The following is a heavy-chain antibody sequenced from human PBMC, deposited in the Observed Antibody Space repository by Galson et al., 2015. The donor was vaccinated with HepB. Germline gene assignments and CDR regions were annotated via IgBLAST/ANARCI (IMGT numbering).Heavy chain of an antibody. CDR1: GFSLSTSGMS. D-gene: IGHD6-13*01. CDR3: ARITRLGSSWYYGLDV. Sequence: PALVKPTQTLTLTCTFSGFSLSTSGMSVSWIRQPPGKALEWLALIDWDDDKYYSTSLKTRLTISKDTSKNQMVLTMTNMDPVDTATYYCARITRLGSSWYYGLDVWGQGTTVTVSS. J-gene: IGHJ6*02. V-gene: IGHV2-70*01. CDR2: IDWDDDK.